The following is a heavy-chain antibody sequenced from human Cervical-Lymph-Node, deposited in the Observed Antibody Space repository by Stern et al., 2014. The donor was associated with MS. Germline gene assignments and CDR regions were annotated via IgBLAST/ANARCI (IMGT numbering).Heavy chain of an antibody. V-gene: IGHV3-30*18. D-gene: IGHD1-26*01. CDR3: AKDLGGRAS. J-gene: IGHJ5*02. Sequence: QVQLVQSGGGVVQPGRSLRLSCAASGFSFGSSGLHWVRQAPGKGLAWVALSSSDGRKKYYADSVKGRFIISRDNSKNTVYLQMNSLRVEDTAVYYCAKDLGGRASWGQGTLVTVSS. CDR1: GFSFGSSG. CDR2: SSSDGRKK.